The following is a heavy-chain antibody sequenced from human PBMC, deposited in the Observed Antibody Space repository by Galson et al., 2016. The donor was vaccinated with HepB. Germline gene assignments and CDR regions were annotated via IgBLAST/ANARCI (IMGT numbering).Heavy chain of an antibody. J-gene: IGHJ2*01. CDR2: INPNSGVT. V-gene: IGHV1-2*02. Sequence: SVKVSCKASGYNFTSYYMHWVRQAPGQGLEWMGWINPNSGVTNYAQKFQGRVTMTADTSISTAYMELSRLRSDDTAVYYCARDKRWFGVSWYFDLWGQGTLVTVSS. D-gene: IGHD3-10*01. CDR1: GYNFTSYY. CDR3: ARDKRWFGVSWYFDL.